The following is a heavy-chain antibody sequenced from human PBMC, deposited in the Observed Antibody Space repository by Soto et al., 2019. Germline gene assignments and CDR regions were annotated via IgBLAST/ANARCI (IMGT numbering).Heavy chain of an antibody. V-gene: IGHV4-59*01. Sequence: SSETLSLTCTVSGGSISSYYWSWIRQPPGKGLEWIGYIYYSGSTNYNPSLKSRVTISVDTSKNQFSLKLSSVTAADTAEYYCARANAEGWLQYWGQGTLVTVSS. D-gene: IGHD5-12*01. CDR2: IYYSGST. J-gene: IGHJ4*02. CDR1: GGSISSYY. CDR3: ARANAEGWLQY.